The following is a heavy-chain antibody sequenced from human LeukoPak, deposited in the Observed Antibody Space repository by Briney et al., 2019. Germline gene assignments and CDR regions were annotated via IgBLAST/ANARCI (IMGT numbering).Heavy chain of an antibody. Sequence: GGSLRLSCAASGFTFSSYWMHWVRQAPGKGLVWVSRINSDESSTSYADSVKGRFTISRDNAKKTLYLQMNSVRAEDTAVYYCASLITVTTGYYYYYYYMDVWAKGPRSPSP. D-gene: IGHD4-17*01. CDR2: INSDESST. J-gene: IGHJ6*03. CDR1: GFTFSSYW. V-gene: IGHV3-74*01. CDR3: ASLITVTTGYYYYYYYMDV.